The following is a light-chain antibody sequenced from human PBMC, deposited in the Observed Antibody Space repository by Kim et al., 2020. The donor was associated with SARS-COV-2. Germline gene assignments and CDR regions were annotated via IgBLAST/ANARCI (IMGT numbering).Light chain of an antibody. CDR2: GAS. V-gene: IGKV3-20*01. CDR1: QSISTSTY. Sequence: EIVLTQSPGTLSLSPGERATLSCRASQSISTSTYLAWYQQKPGQAPRLLIHGASSRATGIPDRFSGSGSGTDFTLTISRLEPEDFAVYYCQQYGDSPLTLGGGTKLGI. CDR3: QQYGDSPLT. J-gene: IGKJ4*01.